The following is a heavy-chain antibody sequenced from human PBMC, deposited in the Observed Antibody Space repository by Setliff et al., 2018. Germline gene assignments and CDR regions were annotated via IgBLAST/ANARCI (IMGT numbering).Heavy chain of an antibody. Sequence: SVKVSCKASGGTFSSYAISWVRQAPGQGLEWMGGIIPIFGTANYAQKFQGRVTITADESTSTAYMELSSLRSEDTAVYYCASSRDYNFWSGYYSPLDYWCQGTLVTVFS. J-gene: IGHJ4*02. D-gene: IGHD3-3*01. CDR1: GGTFSSYA. V-gene: IGHV1-69*13. CDR2: IIPIFGTA. CDR3: ASSRDYNFWSGYYSPLDY.